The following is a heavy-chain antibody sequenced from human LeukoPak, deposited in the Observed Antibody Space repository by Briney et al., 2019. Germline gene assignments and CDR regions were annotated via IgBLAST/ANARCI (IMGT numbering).Heavy chain of an antibody. D-gene: IGHD3-22*01. Sequence: KVSCTGSGYTFPNYRIGWVRQMPGKGLEWMGIIYPGDSNTRYSPSFQGQVTISADKSISTAYLQWSSLKASDTAMYYCARFAYGSDYFPGHYWGQGTLVTVSS. CDR3: ARFAYGSDYFPGHY. J-gene: IGHJ4*02. CDR2: IYPGDSNT. V-gene: IGHV5-51*01. CDR1: GYTFPNYR.